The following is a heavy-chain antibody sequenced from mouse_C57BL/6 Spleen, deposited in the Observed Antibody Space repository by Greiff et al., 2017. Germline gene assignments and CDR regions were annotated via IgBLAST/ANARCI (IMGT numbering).Heavy chain of an antibody. CDR3: ARGSYYGPYAMDY. CDR1: GYTFTSYW. D-gene: IGHD2-10*01. V-gene: IGHV1-72*01. CDR2: IDPNSGGT. J-gene: IGHJ4*01. Sequence: QVQLKQPGAELVKPGASVKLSCKASGYTFTSYWMHWVKQRPGRGLEWIGRIDPNSGGTKYNEKFKSKATLTVDKPSSTAYMQLSSLTSEDSAVYYCARGSYYGPYAMDYWGQGTSVTVSS.